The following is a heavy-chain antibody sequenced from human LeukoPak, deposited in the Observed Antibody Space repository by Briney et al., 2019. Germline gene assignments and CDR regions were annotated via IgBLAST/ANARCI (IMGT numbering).Heavy chain of an antibody. CDR2: IYYSGST. V-gene: IGHV4-59*08. Sequence: PSGTLSLTCTVSGGSISSYYWSWIWQPPGKGLEWIGYIYYSGSTNYNPSLKSRVTMSVDTSKNQFSLKLSSVTAADTAVYYCARQQHEGVVIAKGAPYFDYWGQGTLVTVSS. J-gene: IGHJ4*02. CDR1: GGSISSYY. CDR3: ARQQHEGVVIAKGAPYFDY. D-gene: IGHD2-21*01.